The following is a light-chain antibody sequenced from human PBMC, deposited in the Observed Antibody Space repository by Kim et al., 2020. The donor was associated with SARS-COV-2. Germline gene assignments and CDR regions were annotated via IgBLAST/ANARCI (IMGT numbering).Light chain of an antibody. CDR1: QRLYRC. CDR2: EVS. CDR3: QQTCSTPCT. J-gene: IGKJ2*02. Sequence: DIQMTQSPSSLSASVGERVTISCWASQRLYRCLNWYQHKVGEAPTLLVFEVSSLQGGVPTRFTGSGSGTDFTLTISSLQPEDFATYYCQQTCSTPCTFGQGTKLEI. V-gene: IGKV1-39*01.